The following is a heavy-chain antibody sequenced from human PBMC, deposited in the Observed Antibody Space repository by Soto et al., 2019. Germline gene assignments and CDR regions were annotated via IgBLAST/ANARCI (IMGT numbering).Heavy chain of an antibody. J-gene: IGHJ4*02. CDR2: MHYSGST. CDR3: ARGMIPVVRRYFDY. CDR1: GGSVSSGGYY. Sequence: PSETLSLTCNVSGGSVSSGGYYWNWIRQPPGKGLEWIGHMHYSGSTNYNPSLKSRVTISVDTSKNQFSLKLYSVTAADTAIYYCARGMIPVVRRYFDYWGQGTLVTVSS. V-gene: IGHV4-61*08. D-gene: IGHD2-15*01.